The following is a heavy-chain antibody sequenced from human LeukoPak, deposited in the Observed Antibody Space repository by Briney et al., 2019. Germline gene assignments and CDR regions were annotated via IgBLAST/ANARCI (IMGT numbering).Heavy chain of an antibody. V-gene: IGHV3-11*04. CDR2: ISSSGSTI. Sequence: GGSLRLSCAASGFTFSDYYMSWIRQAPGKGLEWVSYISSSGSTIYYADSVKGRFTISRDNAKNSLYLQMNSLRAEDTAVYYCARDSPYYYDSSGPRDYWGQGTLVTVS. J-gene: IGHJ4*02. D-gene: IGHD3-22*01. CDR1: GFTFSDYY. CDR3: ARDSPYYYDSSGPRDY.